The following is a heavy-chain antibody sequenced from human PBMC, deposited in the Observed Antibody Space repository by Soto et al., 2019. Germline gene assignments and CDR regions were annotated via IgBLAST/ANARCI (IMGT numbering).Heavy chain of an antibody. Sequence: PSETLSLTCAVYGGSFSGYYWSWIRQPPGKGLGWIGEINHSGSTNYNPSLKSRVTISVDTSKNQFSLKLSSVTAADTAVYYCATLGMITFGGVIVAPKRNYYYGMDVWGQGTTVTSP. CDR3: ATLGMITFGGVIVAPKRNYYYGMDV. CDR1: GGSFSGYY. V-gene: IGHV4-34*01. CDR2: INHSGST. D-gene: IGHD3-16*02. J-gene: IGHJ6*02.